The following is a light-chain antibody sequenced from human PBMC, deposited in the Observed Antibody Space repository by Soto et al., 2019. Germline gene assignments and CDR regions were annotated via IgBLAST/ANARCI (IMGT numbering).Light chain of an antibody. CDR2: YDS. CDR1: NIGSKS. V-gene: IGLV3-21*04. Sequence: SYELTQPPSVSGAPGKTARITCGGNNIGSKSVHWYQQKPGQAPVLVIYYDSDRPSGIPERFSGSNSGNTATLTISRVEAGDEADYYCQVWDSSSDNSVVFGGGTQLTVL. J-gene: IGLJ2*01. CDR3: QVWDSSSDNSVV.